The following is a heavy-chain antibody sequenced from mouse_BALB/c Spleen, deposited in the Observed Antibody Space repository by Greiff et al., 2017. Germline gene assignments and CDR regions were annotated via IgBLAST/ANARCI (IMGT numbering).Heavy chain of an antibody. V-gene: IGHV1-9*01. D-gene: IGHD2-2*01. CDR3: ARRDGYDGWFAY. Sequence: VQPQHSGAELMKPGASVKISCKATGYTFSSYWIEWVKQRPGHGLEWIGEILPGSGSTNYNEKFKGKATFTADTSSNTAYMQLSSLTSEDSAVYYCARRDGYDGWFAYWGQGTLVTVSA. CDR1: GYTFSSYW. CDR2: ILPGSGST. J-gene: IGHJ3*01.